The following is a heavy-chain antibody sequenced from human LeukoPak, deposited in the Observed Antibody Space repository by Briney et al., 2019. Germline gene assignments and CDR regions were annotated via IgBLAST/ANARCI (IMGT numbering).Heavy chain of an antibody. CDR2: IKSKTDGGTT. V-gene: IGHV3-15*01. Sequence: PGGSLRLSCAVSGFTFTNAWMSWVRQAPGKGLEWVGRIKSKTDGGTTDYAAPVKGRFTISRDDSKNTLYLRMNSLKTEDTAVYYCTTSSAYDHLFDYWGQGTLVTVSS. CDR1: GFTFTNAW. D-gene: IGHD5-12*01. J-gene: IGHJ4*02. CDR3: TTSSAYDHLFDY.